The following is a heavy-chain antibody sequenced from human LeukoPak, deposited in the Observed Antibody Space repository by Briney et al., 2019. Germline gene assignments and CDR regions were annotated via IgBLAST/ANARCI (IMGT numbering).Heavy chain of an antibody. D-gene: IGHD6-13*01. CDR1: GGSISSYY. CDR3: ARHSITAGTEYAFDI. J-gene: IGHJ3*02. CDR2: IYYSGST. Sequence: KSSETLSLTCTVSGGSISSYYWSWIRQSPGKGLEWIGYIYYSGSTKYNSSLKSRVTISLDTSKNQFSLKLSSVTAADTAMYYCARHSITAGTEYAFDIWGQGTMVTVSS. V-gene: IGHV4-59*08.